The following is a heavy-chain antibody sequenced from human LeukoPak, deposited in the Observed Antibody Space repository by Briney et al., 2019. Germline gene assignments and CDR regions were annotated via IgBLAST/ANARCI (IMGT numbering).Heavy chain of an antibody. D-gene: IGHD2-15*01. J-gene: IGHJ3*02. CDR3: ARDRVVALVDTFDI. Sequence: SETLSLTCTVSGGSFSSDYHWGWIRQPPGKGLEWIASLYLSGSTYYNPSLKSRVTISVDTSKTHFSLKLSSVTAADTAVYYCARDRVVALVDTFDIWGQGTMVTVSS. V-gene: IGHV4-38-2*02. CDR2: LYLSGST. CDR1: GGSFSSDYH.